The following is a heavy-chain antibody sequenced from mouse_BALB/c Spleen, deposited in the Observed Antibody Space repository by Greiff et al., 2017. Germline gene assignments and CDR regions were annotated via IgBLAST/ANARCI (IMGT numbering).Heavy chain of an antibody. CDR3: TTAYYRYDRGAWFAY. D-gene: IGHD2-14*01. V-gene: IGHV1-69*02. CDR2: IYPSDSYT. Sequence: QVQLQQPGAELVRPGASVKLSCKASGYTFTSYWINWVKQRPGQGLEWIGNIYPSDSYTNYNQKFKDKATLTVDKSSSTAYMQLSSPTSEDSAVYYCTTAYYRYDRGAWFAYWGQGTLVTVSA. J-gene: IGHJ3*01. CDR1: GYTFTSYW.